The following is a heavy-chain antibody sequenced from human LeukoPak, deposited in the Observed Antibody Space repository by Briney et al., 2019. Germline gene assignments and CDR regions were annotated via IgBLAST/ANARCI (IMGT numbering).Heavy chain of an antibody. V-gene: IGHV3-30-3*01. Sequence: PGRSLRLSCADSGFTFSNYAMHWVRQAPGKGLEWVAVISYDGSNKLYADSVKGRFTLSRDNSKSTLYLQMNSLRIEDTAVYYCGRGSVGFGELNYWGQGTLVTVSS. J-gene: IGHJ4*02. CDR2: ISYDGSNK. CDR1: GFTFSNYA. D-gene: IGHD3-10*01. CDR3: GRGSVGFGELNY.